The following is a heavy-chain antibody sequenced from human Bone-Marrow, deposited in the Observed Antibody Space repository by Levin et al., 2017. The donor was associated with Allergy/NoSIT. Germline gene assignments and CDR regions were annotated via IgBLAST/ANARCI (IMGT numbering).Heavy chain of an antibody. J-gene: IGHJ4*02. CDR3: ARDSADASIAARPSPGGY. V-gene: IGHV1-18*01. CDR1: GYTFTSYG. Sequence: EASVKVSCKASGYTFTSYGISWVRQAPGQGLEWMGWISAYNGNTNYAQKLQGRVTMTTDTSTSTAYMELRSLRSDDTAVYYCARDSADASIAARPSPGGYWGQGTLVTVSS. D-gene: IGHD6-6*01. CDR2: ISAYNGNT.